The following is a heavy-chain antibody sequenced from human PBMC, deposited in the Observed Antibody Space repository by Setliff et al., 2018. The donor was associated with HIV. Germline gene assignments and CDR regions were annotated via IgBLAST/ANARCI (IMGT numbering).Heavy chain of an antibody. CDR2: VYPADSDS. D-gene: IGHD1-20*01. Sequence: RGESLKISCQASGYTFNIYYIAWVRQVPGKGLEWMGIVYPADSDSTYSPSFQGQVTISADTSISTAYLHFSSLKASDTAMYYCARVGNWYNSLPSPVGDYWGQGTLVTVSS. CDR1: GYTFNIYY. V-gene: IGHV5-51*01. CDR3: ARVGNWYNSLPSPVGDY. J-gene: IGHJ4*02.